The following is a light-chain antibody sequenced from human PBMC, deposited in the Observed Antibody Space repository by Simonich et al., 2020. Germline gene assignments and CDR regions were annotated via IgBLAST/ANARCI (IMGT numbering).Light chain of an antibody. V-gene: IGKV1-5*03. CDR2: KAS. Sequence: DIQMTQSPSTLSASVGDRVTITCRASQSISSWLAWYQQKQGKAPKLLIYKASSLESGVPSRFSGSGSGTEFTLTISSLQPDDFATYYCQQYNSYSPSYTFGPGTKVDIK. CDR1: QSISSW. CDR3: QQYNSYSPSYT. J-gene: IGKJ3*01.